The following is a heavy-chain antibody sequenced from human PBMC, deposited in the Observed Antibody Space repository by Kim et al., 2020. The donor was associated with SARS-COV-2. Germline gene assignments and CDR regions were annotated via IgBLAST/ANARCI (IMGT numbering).Heavy chain of an antibody. V-gene: IGHV1-8*01. D-gene: IGHD3-10*01. Sequence: ASVKVSCKASGYTFTSYDINWVRQATGQGLEWMGWMNPNSGNTGYAQKFQGRVTMTRNTSISTAYMELSSLRSEDTAVYYCARGSATYYYGSGSYYPLNPYYYYYGMDVWGQGTTVTVSS. CDR3: ARGSATYYYGSGSYYPLNPYYYYYGMDV. CDR2: MNPNSGNT. J-gene: IGHJ6*02. CDR1: GYTFTSYD.